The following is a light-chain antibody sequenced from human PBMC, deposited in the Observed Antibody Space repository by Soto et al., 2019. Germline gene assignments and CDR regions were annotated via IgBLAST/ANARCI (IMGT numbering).Light chain of an antibody. CDR2: DVS. CDR1: SNDVGRYIH. Sequence: QSALTRARSVSGSPGQSVTISCTGTSNDVGRYIHVSWYQQHPGKAPKLMIYDVSKRPSGVPDRFSGSKSGNTASLTISGLQAEDEADYYCCSFAGNPYVFGTGTKVTVL. V-gene: IGLV2-11*01. J-gene: IGLJ1*01. CDR3: CSFAGNPYV.